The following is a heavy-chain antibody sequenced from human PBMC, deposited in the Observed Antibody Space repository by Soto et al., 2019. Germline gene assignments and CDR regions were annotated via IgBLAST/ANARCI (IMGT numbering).Heavy chain of an antibody. CDR3: ARPNRGDDDEFDH. CDR1: GYTFTRYY. V-gene: IGHV1-2*02. CDR2: INPNSGAT. J-gene: IGHJ4*02. Sequence: ASVKVSCKASGYTFTRYYMQWVRQAPGQGLEWMGWINPNSGATNYAQKFQGRITMTRDTSISTAYMELTSLRSDDTALYYCARPNRGDDDEFDHWGQGTLVTVSS. D-gene: IGHD5-12*01.